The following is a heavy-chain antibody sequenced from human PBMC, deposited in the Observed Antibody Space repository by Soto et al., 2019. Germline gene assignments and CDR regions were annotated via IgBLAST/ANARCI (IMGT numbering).Heavy chain of an antibody. CDR1: GGSFSSSTGYY. V-gene: IGHV4-39*02. J-gene: IGHJ4*02. CDR3: TPGGDARKTGL. D-gene: IGHD2-21*01. CDR2: VHPSGNT. Sequence: QLQLQESGPGLVKPSETLSLTCTVSGGSFSSSTGYYWGWMRQPPGKGLEWIGTVHPSGNTYYNPSFKSPVTISKVSSRNHRSLQLTSVTAADTAIYYCTPGGDARKTGLWGQGTLVTASS.